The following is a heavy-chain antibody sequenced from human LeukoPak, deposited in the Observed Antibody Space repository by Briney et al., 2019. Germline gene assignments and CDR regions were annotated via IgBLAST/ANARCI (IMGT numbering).Heavy chain of an antibody. CDR3: ARSPSYYYYYYMDV. Sequence: ASVKVSCKASGYTFTGYYMHWVRQAPGQGLEWMGWINPNSGGTNYAQKFQGRVTMTRDTSISTAYMEPSRLRSDDTAVYYCARSPSYYYYYYMDVWGKGTTVTVSS. CDR1: GYTFTGYY. V-gene: IGHV1-2*02. CDR2: INPNSGGT. J-gene: IGHJ6*03.